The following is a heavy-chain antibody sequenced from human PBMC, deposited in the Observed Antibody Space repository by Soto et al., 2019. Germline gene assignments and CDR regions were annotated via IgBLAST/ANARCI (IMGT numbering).Heavy chain of an antibody. V-gene: IGHV3-30*18. CDR1: GFTLTNNG. D-gene: IGHD1-26*01. J-gene: IGHJ6*01. CDR2: ISYDGSSY. Sequence: QVQLLESGGGVVQPGRSLRLSCVASGFTLTNNGMHWVRQAPGQGLEWVAVISYDGSSYYYGDSVRGRFTISRDTSKNTLFLEMNSLTTADTAVYYCAKDRGLAESGTWSHYYYGMDVW. CDR3: AKDRGLAESGTWSHYYYGMDV.